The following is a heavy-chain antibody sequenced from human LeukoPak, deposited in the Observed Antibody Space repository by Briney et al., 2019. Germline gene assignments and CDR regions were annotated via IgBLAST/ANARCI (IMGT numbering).Heavy chain of an antibody. V-gene: IGHV4-59*01. J-gene: IGHJ6*02. CDR3: ARGLHSSSWPYYYYYYGMDV. Sequence: SETLSLTCTVSGDSITGYYWSWIRQPPGKGLEWIGYIYYSGSTNYNPSLKSRVTISVDTSKNQFSLKLSSVTAADTAVYYCARGLHSSSWPYYYYYYGMDVWGQGTTVTVSS. CDR1: GDSITGYY. CDR2: IYYSGST. D-gene: IGHD6-13*01.